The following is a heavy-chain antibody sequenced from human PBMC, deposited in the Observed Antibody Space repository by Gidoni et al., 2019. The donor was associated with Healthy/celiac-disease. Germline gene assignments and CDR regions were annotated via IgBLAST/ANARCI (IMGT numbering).Heavy chain of an antibody. Sequence: EVQLVESGGGLVQPGGSLRLSCAASGFTFSSYWMHWVRQAPGKGLVWVSRINSDGSSTSYADSVKGRFTISRDNAKNTLYLQMNSLRAEDTAVYYCARGKDYYGSGSYYNPYYYYGMDVWGQGTTVTVSS. CDR3: ARGKDYYGSGSYYNPYYYYGMDV. V-gene: IGHV3-74*01. D-gene: IGHD3-10*01. CDR2: INSDGSST. J-gene: IGHJ6*02. CDR1: GFTFSSYW.